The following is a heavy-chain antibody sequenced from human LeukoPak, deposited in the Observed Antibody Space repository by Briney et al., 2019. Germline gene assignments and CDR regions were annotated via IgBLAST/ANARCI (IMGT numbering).Heavy chain of an antibody. D-gene: IGHD2-2*01. J-gene: IGHJ4*02. Sequence: PGRSLRLSCAASGFTFSSYAMHWVRQAPGKGLEWVAVISYDGSNKYYADSVKGRFTISRDNSKNTLYLQMNSLRAEDTAVYYCARDLGYCSSTSCYASDYWGQGTLVTVSS. CDR3: ARDLGYCSSTSCYASDY. CDR2: ISYDGSNK. V-gene: IGHV3-30-3*01. CDR1: GFTFSSYA.